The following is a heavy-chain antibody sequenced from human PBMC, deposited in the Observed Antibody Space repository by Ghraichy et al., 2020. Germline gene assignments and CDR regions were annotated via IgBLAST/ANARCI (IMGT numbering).Heavy chain of an antibody. CDR2: IDHSGST. D-gene: IGHD6-19*01. CDR3: ARVKSSGWYFSVY. V-gene: IGHV4-34*01. Sequence: SETLSLTCAVYGGSFSGYYWSWIRQPPGKWLEWIGEIDHSGSTNYNPSLKSRVTISVDTSKNQFSLKLSSVTAADTAVYYCARVKSSGWYFSVYWGQGTLVTFSS. J-gene: IGHJ4*02. CDR1: GGSFSGYY.